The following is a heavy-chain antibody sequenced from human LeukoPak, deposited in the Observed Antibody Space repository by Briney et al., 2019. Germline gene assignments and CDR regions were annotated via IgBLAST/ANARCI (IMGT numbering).Heavy chain of an antibody. CDR3: ARVVGATSHDTFDV. D-gene: IGHD1-26*01. Sequence: PSQTLSLTCAVSGDSISGAYSWSWIRQPPGKGLEWIGYIYHTGSTSYNPSLKTRVTISIDRPRNHFSLKLSSVTAADTAMYYCARVVGATSHDTFDVWGQGTMVTVSS. CDR1: GDSISGAYS. V-gene: IGHV4-30-2*01. J-gene: IGHJ3*01. CDR2: IYHTGST.